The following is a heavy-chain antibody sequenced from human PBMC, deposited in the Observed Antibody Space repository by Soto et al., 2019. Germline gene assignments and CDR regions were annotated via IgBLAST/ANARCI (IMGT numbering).Heavy chain of an antibody. Sequence: GGSLRLSCTASGFTFSMYWMHWVRQVPGKGPEWVSRISDDGSRADYADSVKGRFTISRDNAKNTLYLEMHVLRADDTAVYYCTRGPRPSSVGTGAFWGQGTPVAVSS. D-gene: IGHD3-10*01. V-gene: IGHV3-74*01. CDR3: TRGPRPSSVGTGAF. CDR1: GFTFSMYW. J-gene: IGHJ4*02. CDR2: ISDDGSRA.